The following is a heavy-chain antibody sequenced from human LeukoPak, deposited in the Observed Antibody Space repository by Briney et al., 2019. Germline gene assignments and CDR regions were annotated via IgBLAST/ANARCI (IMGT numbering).Heavy chain of an antibody. V-gene: IGHV1-2*02. CDR1: GYTFTRYY. CDR2: INPNSGGT. CDR3: ARLTEGWNSYYFDY. Sequence: ASVKVSCKASGYTFTRYYMHWVRQAPGQGLEWMGWINPNSGGTNYAQRFQGRVTMTRDTSISTAYMELSRLRSDDTAVYYCARLTEGWNSYYFDYWGQGTLVTVSS. D-gene: IGHD1-7*01. J-gene: IGHJ4*02.